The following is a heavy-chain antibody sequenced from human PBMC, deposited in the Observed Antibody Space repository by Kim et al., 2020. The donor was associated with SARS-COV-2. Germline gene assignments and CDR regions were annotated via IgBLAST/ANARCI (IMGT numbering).Heavy chain of an antibody. V-gene: IGHV3-33*05. CDR3: ASPLAYCGGDCYSSAFDI. Sequence: GGSLRLSCAASGFTFSSYGMHWVRQAPGKGLEWVAVISYDGSNKYYADSVKGRFTISRDNSKNTLYLQMNSLRAEDTAVYYCASPLAYCGGDCYSSAFDIWGQGTMVTVSS. CDR2: ISYDGSNK. D-gene: IGHD2-21*02. CDR1: GFTFSSYG. J-gene: IGHJ3*02.